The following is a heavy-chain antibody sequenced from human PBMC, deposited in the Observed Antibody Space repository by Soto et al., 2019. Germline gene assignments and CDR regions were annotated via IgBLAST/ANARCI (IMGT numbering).Heavy chain of an antibody. CDR1: GFTFSASA. D-gene: IGHD6-13*01. J-gene: IGHJ5*02. Sequence: EVQLVESGGGFVQPGGSLKLSCAASGFTFSASAMHWVRQASGKGLEWVGHIRNKPNSYATAYAASVKGRLTISRDDSKNTAYLQMNSLKIEDTAVYYCARQSSRWEDWFDPWGQGTLVTVSS. CDR2: IRNKPNSYAT. V-gene: IGHV3-73*02. CDR3: ARQSSRWEDWFDP.